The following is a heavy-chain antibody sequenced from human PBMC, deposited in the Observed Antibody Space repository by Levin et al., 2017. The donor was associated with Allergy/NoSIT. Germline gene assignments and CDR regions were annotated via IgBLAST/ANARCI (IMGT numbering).Heavy chain of an antibody. CDR2: IKQDGSEK. CDR3: ARCGGDDFWSGTEFDP. Sequence: AGGSLRLSCAASGFTFSSYWMSWVRQAPGKGLEWVANIKQDGSEKYYVDSVKGRFTISRDNAKNSLYLQMNSLRAEDTAVYYCARCGGDDFWSGTEFDPWGQGTLVTVSS. CDR1: GFTFSSYW. J-gene: IGHJ5*02. D-gene: IGHD3-3*01. V-gene: IGHV3-7*01.